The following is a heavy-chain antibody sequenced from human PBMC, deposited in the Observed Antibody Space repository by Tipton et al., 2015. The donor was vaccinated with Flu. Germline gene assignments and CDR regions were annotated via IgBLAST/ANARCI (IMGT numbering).Heavy chain of an antibody. CDR2: IYTSGST. J-gene: IGHJ4*02. V-gene: IGHV4-61*02. D-gene: IGHD2-21*01. CDR3: ARDYGGHICY. Sequence: TLSLTCTVSGGSISGGSYYWSWIRQPAGKGLEWIGRIYTSGSTNYNPSLKSRVTISVDTSKNQFSLKLSSVTAADTAVYYCARDYGGHICYWGQGTLVAVPS. CDR1: GGSISGGSYY.